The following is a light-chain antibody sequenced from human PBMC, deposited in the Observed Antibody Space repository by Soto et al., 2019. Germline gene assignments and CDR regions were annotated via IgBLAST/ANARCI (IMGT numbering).Light chain of an antibody. J-gene: IGLJ2*01. CDR2: DVS. CDR1: SSDIGGYNY. CDR3: SSYTSSKTLV. V-gene: IGLV2-14*03. Sequence: QSALTQPASVSGSPGQSITISCTGTSSDIGGYNYVSWYQQHPGKAPKLIIYDVSNWPSGVSNRFSGSKSGNTASLAISGLQAEDEADYYCSSYTSSKTLVFGGGTKLTVL.